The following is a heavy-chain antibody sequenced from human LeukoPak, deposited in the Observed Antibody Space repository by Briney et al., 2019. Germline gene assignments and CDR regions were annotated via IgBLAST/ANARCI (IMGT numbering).Heavy chain of an antibody. Sequence: GGSLRLSCAASGFTFSSYGMHWVRQAPGKGLEWVAVIWYDGSNKYYADSVKGRFTISRDNSKNTLYLQMNSLRAEETAVFFCSKHKTSYDILTGYYPLYYFDYWGQGTLVTVSS. CDR1: GFTFSSYG. CDR3: SKHKTSYDILTGYYPLYYFDY. V-gene: IGHV3-33*06. D-gene: IGHD3-9*01. J-gene: IGHJ4*02. CDR2: IWYDGSNK.